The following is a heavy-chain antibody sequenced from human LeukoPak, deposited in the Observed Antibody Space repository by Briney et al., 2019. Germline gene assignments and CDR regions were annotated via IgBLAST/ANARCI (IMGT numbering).Heavy chain of an antibody. CDR2: IYHSGST. D-gene: IGHD6-19*01. CDR1: GGSISSGGYY. CDR3: ARVSGSGWSGYGFDY. J-gene: IGHJ4*02. V-gene: IGHV4-30-2*01. Sequence: SQTLSLTCTVSGGSISSGGYYWSWIRQPPGKGLEWIGYIYHSGSTYYNPSLKSRVTISVDRSKNQFSLKLTSVTAADTAVYYCARVSGSGWSGYGFDYWGQGTLVTVSS.